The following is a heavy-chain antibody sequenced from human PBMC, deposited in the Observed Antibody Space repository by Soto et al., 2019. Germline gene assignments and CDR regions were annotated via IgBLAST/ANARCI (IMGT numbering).Heavy chain of an antibody. Sequence: PSETLSLTCAVYGGSFSDYYWSWIRQPPGKGLEWIGEINHSGSTNYNPSLKSRVTISVDTSKNQFSLKLNSVTAADTAVYYCAREVPSRYFDLWGRGTPVPSPQ. CDR2: INHSGST. CDR3: AREVPSRYFDL. V-gene: IGHV4-34*01. CDR1: GGSFSDYY. J-gene: IGHJ2*01. D-gene: IGHD3-10*01.